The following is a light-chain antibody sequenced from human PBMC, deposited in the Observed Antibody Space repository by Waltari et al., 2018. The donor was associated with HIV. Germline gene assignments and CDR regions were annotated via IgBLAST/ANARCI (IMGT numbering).Light chain of an antibody. CDR1: RLGDEY. Sequence: SYELPQPPSVSVSPGQTASITCPGDRLGDEYVSWYQQKPGQSPVLVIYQDTKRPSGIPERFSGSDSGYTVTLTISGTQAMDEADYYCQAWDSNTAVFGGGTKLTVL. J-gene: IGLJ2*01. CDR2: QDT. CDR3: QAWDSNTAV. V-gene: IGLV3-1*01.